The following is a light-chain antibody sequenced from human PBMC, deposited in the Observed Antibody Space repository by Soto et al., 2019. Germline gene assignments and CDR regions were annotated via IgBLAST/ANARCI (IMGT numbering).Light chain of an antibody. V-gene: IGLV2-23*01. CDR2: EGT. J-gene: IGLJ2*01. CDR3: CSYAGTTTSVV. CDR1: RSDPGTYNL. Sequence: QSALTQPASVSGSPRQSITISCTGTRSDPGTYNLVSWYQQHPGKAPKLMIYEGTKRPSVVSNRFSGSKSGNTASLTISGLQAEDEADYYCCSYAGTTTSVVFGGGTQLTVL.